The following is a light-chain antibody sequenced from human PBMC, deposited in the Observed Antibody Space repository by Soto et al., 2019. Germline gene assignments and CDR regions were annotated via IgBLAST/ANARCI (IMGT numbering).Light chain of an antibody. V-gene: IGKV1-39*01. CDR3: QQCYSHPT. CDR1: QSISSY. CDR2: AAT. J-gene: IGKJ3*01. Sequence: DIQMTQSPSSLSASVGDRVTITCRASQSISSYLNWYQQKPGKAPKLLIFAATSLQSRVTSRFSGCGSGTDFTLTIGGLQQEDVATYYCQQCYSHPTFGPGTKVDVK.